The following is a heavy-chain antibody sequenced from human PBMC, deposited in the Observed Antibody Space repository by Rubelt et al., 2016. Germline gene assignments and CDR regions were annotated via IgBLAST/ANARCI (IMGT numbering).Heavy chain of an antibody. CDR2: VYYSGST. D-gene: IGHD4-11*01. V-gene: IGHV4-39*01. J-gene: IGHJ4*02. Sequence: QLQLQESGPGLVKPSETLSLTCTVSGGSISGSSYYWGWIRQPPGKGLEWIGNVYYSGSTYYNPSLKSRVTISVDTSKNQFSLKLSSVTAADTAVYFCARPNYSNYCFDSWGQGTLVTVSS. CDR1: GGSISGSSYY. CDR3: ARPNYSNYCFDS.